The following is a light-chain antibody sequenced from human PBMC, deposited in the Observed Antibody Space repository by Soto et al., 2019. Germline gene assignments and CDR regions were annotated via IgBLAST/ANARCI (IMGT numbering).Light chain of an antibody. CDR2: GAS. Sequence: EIVLTQSPGTLSLSPVERATLSCVASQSLSNYLAWYQQKPGQAPRLLMYGASSRATGMPDRFSGSGSGTDFTLTISRLEPEDFAVYYCQQYGDTPRTFGQGTKVDIK. V-gene: IGKV3-20*01. J-gene: IGKJ1*01. CDR3: QQYGDTPRT. CDR1: QSLSNY.